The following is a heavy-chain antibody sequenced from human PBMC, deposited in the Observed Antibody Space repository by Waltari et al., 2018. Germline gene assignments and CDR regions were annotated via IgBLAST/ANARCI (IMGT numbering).Heavy chain of an antibody. J-gene: IGHJ4*02. D-gene: IGHD3-16*01. Sequence: QVQLQESGPGLVKPSQTLSLTCTVSGGSISSGSYYWSWIRQPAGKGLEWIGYIYTSGRTNYTPSLKSRVTISVDTSKNQFSLKLSSVTAADTAVYYCARVGERGLGTGLNYSDYWGQGTLVTVSS. CDR2: IYTSGRT. CDR3: ARVGERGLGTGLNYSDY. CDR1: GGSISSGSYY. V-gene: IGHV4-61*09.